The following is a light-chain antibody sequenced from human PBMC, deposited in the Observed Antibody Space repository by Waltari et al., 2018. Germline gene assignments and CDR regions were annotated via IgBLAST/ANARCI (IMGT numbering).Light chain of an antibody. J-gene: IGKJ3*01. Sequence: DIVMTQSPHPLSVISGAPAPLSCTFSQSLLHRTGYNYLDWYLQTPGQSPHLLIYLGSNRASGVPDRFSGSGSGTDFTLKISRVEPEDVVVYYCMQALQTPLTFGPGTKVDIK. CDR3: MQALQTPLT. CDR1: QSLLHRTGYNY. V-gene: IGKV2-28*01. CDR2: LGS.